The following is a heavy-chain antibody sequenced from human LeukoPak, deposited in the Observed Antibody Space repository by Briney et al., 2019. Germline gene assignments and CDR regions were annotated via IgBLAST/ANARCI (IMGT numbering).Heavy chain of an antibody. CDR1: GFTVSSNY. V-gene: IGHV3-66*01. CDR3: ARDHYYGSGSPPTWFDP. D-gene: IGHD3-10*01. Sequence: GGSLRLSCAASGFTVSSNYMIWVRQAPGKGLEWGSVIYSGGSTYYADSVKGRFTISRDNSKNTLYLQMNSLRAEDTAVYYCARDHYYGSGSPPTWFDPWGQGTLVTVSS. J-gene: IGHJ5*02. CDR2: IYSGGST.